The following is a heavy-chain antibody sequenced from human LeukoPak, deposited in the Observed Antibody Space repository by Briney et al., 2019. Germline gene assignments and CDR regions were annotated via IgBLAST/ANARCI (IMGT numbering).Heavy chain of an antibody. D-gene: IGHD3-10*01. Sequence: SETLSLTCTVSGDPISNYFWSWIRQPPGKGLEWIGYMYYSGSTNYNPSLKSRVTISVDTSKNQFSLKLTSVTAADTAVYYCARTLLSRFDPWGQGTLVTVSS. V-gene: IGHV4-59*01. CDR3: ARTLLSRFDP. CDR1: GDPISNYF. CDR2: MYYSGST. J-gene: IGHJ5*02.